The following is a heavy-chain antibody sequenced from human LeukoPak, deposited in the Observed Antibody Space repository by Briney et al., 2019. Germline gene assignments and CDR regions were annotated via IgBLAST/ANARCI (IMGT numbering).Heavy chain of an antibody. V-gene: IGHV3-7*01. CDR3: ARDPYSGSYGPYYYYYMDV. Sequence: GGSLRLSCAAAGFTFSRYWMSWVRQATGKGLEGVAKIKEDGSGKHYVDSVRGRFTISRDNAKNSLYLQMDSLRVEDTAVYYCARDPYSGSYGPYYYYYMDVWGEGTTVTTSS. CDR1: GFTFSRYW. D-gene: IGHD1-26*01. CDR2: IKEDGSGK. J-gene: IGHJ6*03.